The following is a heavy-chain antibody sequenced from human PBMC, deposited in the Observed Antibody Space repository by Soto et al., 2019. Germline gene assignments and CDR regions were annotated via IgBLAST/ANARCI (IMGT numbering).Heavy chain of an antibody. J-gene: IGHJ4*02. V-gene: IGHV1-8*01. CDR2: MNPDSGNT. CDR1: GYTFTSYD. CDR3: ARSVGGSNVNFDY. D-gene: IGHD3-10*01. Sequence: QVQLVQSGAEVRTPGASVKVSCKASGYTFTSYDINWVRQATGQGPEWMGWMNPDSGNTGYVQKFQGRVTMTRITAISTAYMELSSLRSEDTAVYYCARSVGGSNVNFDYWGQGTLVTVSS.